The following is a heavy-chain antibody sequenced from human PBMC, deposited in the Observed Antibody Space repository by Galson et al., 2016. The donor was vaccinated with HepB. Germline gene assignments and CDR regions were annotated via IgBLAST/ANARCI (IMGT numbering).Heavy chain of an antibody. J-gene: IGHJ4*02. CDR2: ISSSGGTT. V-gene: IGHV3-23*01. D-gene: IGHD1-26*01. Sequence: SLRLSCAASGFTFGSYAMTWIRQAPGKGLEWVSSISSSGGTTYYTDSVKGRFTNSRDGSESTLYVHMNRLRVEDTAVYYCAKGAAGGTYSALDYWGRGVLVTVSP. CDR1: GFTFGSYA. CDR3: AKGAAGGTYSALDY.